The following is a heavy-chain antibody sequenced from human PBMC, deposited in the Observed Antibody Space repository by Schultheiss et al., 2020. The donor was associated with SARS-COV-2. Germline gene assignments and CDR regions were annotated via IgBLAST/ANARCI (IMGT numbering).Heavy chain of an antibody. V-gene: IGHV3-23*01. CDR1: GFTFSSYA. J-gene: IGHJ4*02. CDR2: ISGSGGST. D-gene: IGHD4-17*01. CDR3: ARSGSGDYGDYFDY. Sequence: GGSLRLSCAASGFTFSSYAMSWVRQAPGKGLEWVSAISGSGGSTYYADSVKGRFTISRHNSKNTLYLQMNSLRAEDTAVYYCARSGSGDYGDYFDYWGQGTLVTVSS.